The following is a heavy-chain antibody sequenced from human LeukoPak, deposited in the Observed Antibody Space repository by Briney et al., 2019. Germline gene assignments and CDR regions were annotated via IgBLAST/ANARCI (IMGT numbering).Heavy chain of an antibody. J-gene: IGHJ4*02. D-gene: IGHD3-9*01. CDR1: GFTFSRYW. Sequence: PGGSLRLSCAASGFTFSRYWMFWVRQAPGKGLVWVSRINSDGTSTNYADSVKGRFTVSRDNSKNIVYMQMNSLGAGDTAVYYCARYDTSTYARRAFDYWGQGTLVAVSS. V-gene: IGHV3-74*01. CDR2: INSDGTST. CDR3: ARYDTSTYARRAFDY.